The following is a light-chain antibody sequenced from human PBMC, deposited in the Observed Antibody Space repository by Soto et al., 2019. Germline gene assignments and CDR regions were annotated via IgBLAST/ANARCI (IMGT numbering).Light chain of an antibody. J-gene: IGKJ5*01. CDR2: GAS. Sequence: EIVMTQSPATLSVSPGERATLSCRASRAISNNLAWYQQKPGQAPRLLIYGASTRATGIPARFSGSGSGTEFTLTISSLQSEDFAVYYCQQYYDWPITFGQGTDWRL. CDR3: QQYYDWPIT. CDR1: RAISNN. V-gene: IGKV3-15*01.